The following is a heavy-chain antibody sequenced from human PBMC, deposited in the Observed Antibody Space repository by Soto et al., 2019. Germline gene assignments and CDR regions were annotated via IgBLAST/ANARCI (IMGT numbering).Heavy chain of an antibody. D-gene: IGHD3-9*01. CDR2: IYYSGST. CDR1: GGSISSSSYY. J-gene: IGHJ4*02. V-gene: IGHV4-39*01. CDR3: ARSSYYDILTGMGFLADY. Sequence: PSETLSLTCTVSGGSISSSSYYWGWIRQPPGKGLEWIGSIYYSGSTYYNPPLKSRVTISVETSKNQFSLKLSSVTVADTAVYYCARSSYYDILTGMGFLADYWGQATLVTVSS.